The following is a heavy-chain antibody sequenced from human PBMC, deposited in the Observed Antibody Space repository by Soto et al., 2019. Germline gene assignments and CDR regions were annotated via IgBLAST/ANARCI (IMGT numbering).Heavy chain of an antibody. Sequence: PGGSLRLSCAAYGFTFRTYAMNLVRQAPGKGLEWVAVIVDDASTIDYADSVKGRFTISRDNSKNIMYLQMTSLKVGDTATYFCAKDLRPDGRYDLDYWGQGTQVTVSS. J-gene: IGHJ4*02. CDR1: GFTFRTYA. D-gene: IGHD2-15*01. CDR2: IVDDASTI. CDR3: AKDLRPDGRYDLDY. V-gene: IGHV3-23*03.